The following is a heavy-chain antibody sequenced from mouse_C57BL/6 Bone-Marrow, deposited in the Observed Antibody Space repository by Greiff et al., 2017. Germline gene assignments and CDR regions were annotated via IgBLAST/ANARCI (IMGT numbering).Heavy chain of an antibody. J-gene: IGHJ4*01. D-gene: IGHD1-1*01. CDR1: GYTFTSYG. V-gene: IGHV1-81*01. CDR3: ARYYYGSSSYAMDY. Sequence: QVQLKQSGAELARPGASVKLSCKASGYTFTSYGISWVKQRPGQGLEWIGEIYPRSGNTYYNEKFKGKATLTADKSSSTAYMELRSLTSEDSAVYFCARYYYGSSSYAMDYWGQGTSVTVSS. CDR2: IYPRSGNT.